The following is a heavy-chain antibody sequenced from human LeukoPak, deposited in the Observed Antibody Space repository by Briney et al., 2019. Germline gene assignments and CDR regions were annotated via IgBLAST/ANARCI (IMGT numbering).Heavy chain of an antibody. J-gene: IGHJ6*03. Sequence: ASVKVSCKASGGTFSSYAISWVRQAPGQGLEWMGGIIPIFGTANYAQKFQGRVTITADKSTSTAYMELSSLRSEDTAVYYCARDRGYSYGHGYYYYYYYMDVWGKGTTVTVSS. CDR1: GGTFSSYA. CDR3: ARDRGYSYGHGYYYYYYYMDV. D-gene: IGHD5-18*01. CDR2: IIPIFGTA. V-gene: IGHV1-69*06.